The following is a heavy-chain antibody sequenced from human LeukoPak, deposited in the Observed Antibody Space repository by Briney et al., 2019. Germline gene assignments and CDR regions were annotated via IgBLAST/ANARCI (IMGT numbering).Heavy chain of an antibody. CDR2: IYTSGST. V-gene: IGHV4-4*07. D-gene: IGHD4-17*01. CDR1: GGSISSYY. Sequence: SETLSLTCTVSGGSISSYYWSWIRQPAGKGLEWIGRIYTSGSTNYNPSLKSRVTMSVDTSKNQFSLKLSSVTAADTAVYYSARDRALWYDYGILDYWGQGTLVTVSS. J-gene: IGHJ4*02. CDR3: ARDRALWYDYGILDY.